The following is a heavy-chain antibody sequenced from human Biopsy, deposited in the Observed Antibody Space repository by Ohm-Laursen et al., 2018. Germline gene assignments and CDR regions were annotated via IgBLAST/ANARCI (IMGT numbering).Heavy chain of an antibody. CDR3: ARRGSGGRSFDY. Sequence: TLSLTCTVSGDSINSSYWSWIRQAPGKGLEWIGFISNSRNTNYNPSLKSRVTISADTSKNQFSLKLGSVTVADTAVFYCARRGSGGRSFDYWGQGSLVTVSS. CDR2: ISNSRNT. D-gene: IGHD2-15*01. V-gene: IGHV4-59*08. CDR1: GDSINSSY. J-gene: IGHJ4*02.